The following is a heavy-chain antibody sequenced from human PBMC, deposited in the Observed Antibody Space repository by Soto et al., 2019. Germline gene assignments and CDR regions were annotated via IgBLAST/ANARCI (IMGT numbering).Heavy chain of an antibody. V-gene: IGHV4-31*03. CDR2: IYYSGST. CDR3: ARQCWGGSGSENWFDP. Sequence: QVQLQESGPGLVKPSQTLSLTCTVSGGSISSGGYYWSWIRQHPGKGLEWIGYIYYSGSTYYNPSLKSRVTISVDTSKNQCSLKLSSVTAADTAVYYCARQCWGGSGSENWFDPWGQGTLVTVSS. J-gene: IGHJ5*02. CDR1: GGSISSGGYY. D-gene: IGHD3-10*01.